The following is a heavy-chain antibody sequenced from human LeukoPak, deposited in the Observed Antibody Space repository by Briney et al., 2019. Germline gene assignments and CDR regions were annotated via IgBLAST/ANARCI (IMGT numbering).Heavy chain of an antibody. CDR2: ISSSSSYI. V-gene: IGHV3-21*01. J-gene: IGHJ4*02. Sequence: PGGSLRLSCAASGFTFSSYSMNWVRQAPGKGLEWVSSISSSSSYIYYADSVKGRFAISRDNAKNSLYLQMNSLRAEDTAVYYCARAGSYYSLYYFDYWGQGALVTVSS. CDR3: ARAGSYYSLYYFDY. D-gene: IGHD1-26*01. CDR1: GFTFSSYS.